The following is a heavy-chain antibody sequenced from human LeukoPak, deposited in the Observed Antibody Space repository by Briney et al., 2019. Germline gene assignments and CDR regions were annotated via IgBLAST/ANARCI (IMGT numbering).Heavy chain of an antibody. CDR3: ARDAPGYNWNYVGSLDY. D-gene: IGHD1-7*01. J-gene: IGHJ4*02. Sequence: GGSLRLSCAASGFTFSDYYMSWIRQAPGKGLEWVSYISSSGSTIYYADSVKGRFTISRDNAKNSLYLQMNSLRAEDTAVYYCARDAPGYNWNYVGSLDYWGQGTLVTVSS. V-gene: IGHV3-11*01. CDR1: GFTFSDYY. CDR2: ISSSGSTI.